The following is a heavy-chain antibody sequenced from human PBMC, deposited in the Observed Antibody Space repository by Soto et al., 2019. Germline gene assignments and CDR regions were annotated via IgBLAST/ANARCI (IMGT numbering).Heavy chain of an antibody. D-gene: IGHD3-16*01. CDR3: AKGGGSSHYYFMDV. V-gene: IGHV3-23*01. CDR1: GFTFSSYA. J-gene: IGHJ6*03. CDR2: ISYSSGEI. Sequence: GGSLRLSCAASGFTFSSYAMSWVRQAPGKGLEWVSSISYSSGEIKYADSVKGRFSISRDNSNNTLYVQMNSLRAEDTAVYYCAKGGGSSHYYFMDVWGKGATVTVSS.